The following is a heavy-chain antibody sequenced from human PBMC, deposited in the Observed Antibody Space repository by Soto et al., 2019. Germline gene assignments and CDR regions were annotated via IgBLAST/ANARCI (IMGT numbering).Heavy chain of an antibody. Sequence: VQLLESGGGVVKSGWSIRLSCSPSGFGFSSYALHWVLQAPGKRLACVRHISEDGIKTYYADSVKGRLTIARDNYENTLYMEMNSMRVEDTAVYYCERERVFGLVTIIPPDDWGQGGLVTVS. J-gene: IGHJ4*02. CDR3: ERERVFGLVTIIPPDD. CDR2: ISEDGIKT. D-gene: IGHD3-3*01. CDR1: GFGFSSYA. V-gene: IGHV3-30*04.